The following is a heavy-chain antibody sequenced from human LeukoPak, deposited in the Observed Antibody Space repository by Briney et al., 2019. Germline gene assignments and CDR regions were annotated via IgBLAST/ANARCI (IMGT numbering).Heavy chain of an antibody. CDR3: ARDQRWNQPDY. V-gene: IGHV3-74*01. CDR1: GFTFSNYW. Sequence: GGSLRLSCAASGFTFSNYWMHWVRQAPGKGLVWGSRINKDGSTTNYADSVKGRFTISRDNAKNALYLQMSSLRAEDTAVYYCARDQRWNQPDYWGQGTLVTVSS. J-gene: IGHJ4*02. D-gene: IGHD1-1*01. CDR2: INKDGSTT.